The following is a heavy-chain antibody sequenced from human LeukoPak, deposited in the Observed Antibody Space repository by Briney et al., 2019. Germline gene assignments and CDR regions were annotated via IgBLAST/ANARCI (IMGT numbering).Heavy chain of an antibody. D-gene: IGHD6-6*01. CDR2: IYPGDSDT. CDR3: ARNIKIAARAGYYYYYMDV. Sequence: GESLQISCKGSGYSFTSYWIGWVRQMPGKGLEWMGIIYPGDSDTRYSPSFQGQVTISADKSIGTAYLQWSSMKASDTAMYYCARNIKIAARAGYYYYYMDVWGKGTTVTVSS. V-gene: IGHV5-51*01. CDR1: GYSFTSYW. J-gene: IGHJ6*03.